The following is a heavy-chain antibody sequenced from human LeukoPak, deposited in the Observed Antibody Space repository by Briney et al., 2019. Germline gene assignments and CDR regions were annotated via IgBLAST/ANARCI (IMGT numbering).Heavy chain of an antibody. CDR1: GDSISSSYFSSSYYY. Sequence: SETLSLTCTVSGDSISSSYFSSSYYYWVWIRQPPGKGLEWIGSIYYGGTTYHNPSLQSRVTISSDTSKNQFSMRLRSVTATDTAVYYCARRSHCEGASCPPVWGQGTTVTVSS. J-gene: IGHJ6*02. CDR2: IYYGGTT. V-gene: IGHV4-39*01. D-gene: IGHD2-15*01. CDR3: ARRSHCEGASCPPV.